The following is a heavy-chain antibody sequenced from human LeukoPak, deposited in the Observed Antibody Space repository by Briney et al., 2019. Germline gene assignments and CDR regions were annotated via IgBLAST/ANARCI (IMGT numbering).Heavy chain of an antibody. V-gene: IGHV4-59*02. J-gene: IGHJ4*02. Sequence: SEILSLTCAVSGGFVSRDSWSWIRQPPGKGLEWIGYISQTKRTDYKASLESRVTISVDTSKNQFSLKLNSVTAADTAVYYCASSNYYGSGSYFTPRYYFDYWGQGTLVPVSS. CDR2: ISQTKRT. D-gene: IGHD3-10*01. CDR3: ASSNYYGSGSYFTPRYYFDY. CDR1: GGFVSRDS.